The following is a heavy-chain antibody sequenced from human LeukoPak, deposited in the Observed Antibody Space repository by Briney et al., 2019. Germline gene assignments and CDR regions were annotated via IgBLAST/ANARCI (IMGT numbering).Heavy chain of an antibody. J-gene: IGHJ6*04. CDR2: ISGSGGST. CDR1: GFTFSSYA. CDR3: AKDRGYCSSTSCYSDGMDV. Sequence: PGGSLRLSCAASGFTFSSYAMSWVRQAPGKGLEWASAISGSGGSTYYADSVKGRFTISRDNSKNTLYLQMNSLRAEDTAVYYCAKDRGYCSSTSCYSDGMDVWGKGTTVTVSS. V-gene: IGHV3-23*01. D-gene: IGHD2-2*01.